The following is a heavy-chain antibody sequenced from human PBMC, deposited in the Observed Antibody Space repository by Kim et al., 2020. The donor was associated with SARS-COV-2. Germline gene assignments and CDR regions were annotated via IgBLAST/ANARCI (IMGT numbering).Heavy chain of an antibody. J-gene: IGHJ4*02. CDR3: ARRSGLLWFGELNNSFDY. CDR2: IYYSGST. D-gene: IGHD3-10*01. V-gene: IGHV4-39*01. Sequence: SETLSLTCTVSGGSISSSSYYWGWIRQPPGKGLEWIGSIYYSGSTYYNPSLKSRVTISVDTSKNQFSLKLSSVTAADTAVYYCARRSGLLWFGELNNSFDYWGQGTLVTVSS. CDR1: GGSISSSSYY.